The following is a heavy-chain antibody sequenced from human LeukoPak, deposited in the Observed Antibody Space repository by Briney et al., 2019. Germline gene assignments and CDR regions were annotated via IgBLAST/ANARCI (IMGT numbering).Heavy chain of an antibody. D-gene: IGHD2-21*01. J-gene: IGHJ4*02. CDR1: GGSILSTNW. V-gene: IGHV4-4*02. CDR2: IQYSGRT. Sequence: SETLSLTCAVSGGSILSTNWWSWVRQPPGKGLEWIGEIQYSGRTNYNPSLKSRVTISVDKSKNQFSLKLYSVTAADTAMYYCARDESDFSKVAYWGQGTLVIVSS. CDR3: ARDESDFSKVAY.